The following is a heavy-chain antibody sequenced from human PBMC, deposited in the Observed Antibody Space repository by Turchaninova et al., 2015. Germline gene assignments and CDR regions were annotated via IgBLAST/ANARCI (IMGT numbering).Heavy chain of an antibody. CDR1: GGSISSSNW. CDR2: IYHSGST. V-gene: IGHV4-4*02. Sequence: QVQLQEAGPGLVKPSGTLSLTSAVPGGSISSSNWWSWVRQPPGKGLEWIGEIYHSGSTNYNPSLKSRVTISVDKSKNQFSLKLSSVTAADTAVYYCARYCSGGSCYSGMYYFDYWGQGTLVTVSS. D-gene: IGHD2-15*01. J-gene: IGHJ4*02. CDR3: ARYCSGGSCYSGMYYFDY.